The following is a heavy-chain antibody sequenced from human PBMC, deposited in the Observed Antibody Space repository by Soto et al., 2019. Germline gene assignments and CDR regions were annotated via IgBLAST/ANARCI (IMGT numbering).Heavy chain of an antibody. Sequence: ASVKVSCKASGYTFTSYYMHWVRQAPGQGLEWMGIINPSGGSTSYAQKFQGRVTMTRDTSTSTVYMELSSLRSEDTAVYYCARDAFNWNDDLYYSDYWGQGTLVTISS. CDR1: GYTFTSYY. D-gene: IGHD1-1*01. CDR2: INPSGGST. J-gene: IGHJ4*02. V-gene: IGHV1-46*03. CDR3: ARDAFNWNDDLYYSDY.